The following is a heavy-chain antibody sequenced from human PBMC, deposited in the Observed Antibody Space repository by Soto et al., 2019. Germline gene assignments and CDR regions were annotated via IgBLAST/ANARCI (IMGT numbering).Heavy chain of an antibody. Sequence: GGSLRLSCAASGFTFSSYAMSWVRQAPGKGLEWVSAISGSGGSTYYADSVKGRFTISRDNSKNTLYLQMNSVRAEDTAVYYCAKDRQYSSGANYWGQGTLVAVSS. D-gene: IGHD6-19*01. CDR1: GFTFSSYA. J-gene: IGHJ4*02. CDR2: ISGSGGST. CDR3: AKDRQYSSGANY. V-gene: IGHV3-23*01.